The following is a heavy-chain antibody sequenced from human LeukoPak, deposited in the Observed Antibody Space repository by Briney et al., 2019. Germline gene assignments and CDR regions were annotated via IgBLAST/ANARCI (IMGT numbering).Heavy chain of an antibody. CDR1: GFTFSNYG. Sequence: GGSLRLSCAASGFTFSNYGMHWVGQAPGKGLQWVAVIWYDGSNEYYTGSVKGRFTISRDNAHNTLYLQMNSLRAEDTAVYYCARGSQSTWGFFAYWGQGTRVTVSS. CDR2: IWYDGSNE. V-gene: IGHV3-33*01. D-gene: IGHD1-1*01. CDR3: ARGSQSTWGFFAY. J-gene: IGHJ4*02.